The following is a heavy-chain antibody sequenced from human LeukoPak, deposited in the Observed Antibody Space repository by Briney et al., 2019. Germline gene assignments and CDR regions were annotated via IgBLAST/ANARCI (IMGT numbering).Heavy chain of an antibody. D-gene: IGHD2-15*01. Sequence: ASVKVSCKASGYTFTSYGISWVRQAPGQGLEWMGWISAYNGNTNYAQKLQGRVTMTTDTSTSTVYMELRSLRSDDTAVYYCARVGPWSQDAFDIWGQGTMVTVSS. J-gene: IGHJ3*02. V-gene: IGHV1-18*01. CDR1: GYTFTSYG. CDR2: ISAYNGNT. CDR3: ARVGPWSQDAFDI.